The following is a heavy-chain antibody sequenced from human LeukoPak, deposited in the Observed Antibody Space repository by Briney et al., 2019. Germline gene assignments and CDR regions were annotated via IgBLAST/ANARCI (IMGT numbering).Heavy chain of an antibody. CDR1: GFTVSSNY. Sequence: GGSLRLSCAASGFTVSSNYMSWVRQAPGKGLEWVSVIYSGGSTYYADSVKGRFTISRHNSKNTLCLQMNSLRAEDTAVYYCASSDDAYCGGDCSHAFDIWGQGTMVTVSS. D-gene: IGHD2-21*02. CDR2: IYSGGST. CDR3: ASSDDAYCGGDCSHAFDI. V-gene: IGHV3-53*04. J-gene: IGHJ3*02.